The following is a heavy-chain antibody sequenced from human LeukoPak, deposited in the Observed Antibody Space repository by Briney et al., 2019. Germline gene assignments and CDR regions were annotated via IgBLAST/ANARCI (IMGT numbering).Heavy chain of an antibody. J-gene: IGHJ4*02. D-gene: IGHD6-13*01. V-gene: IGHV3-7*01. CDR1: GFTFSKYA. CDR2: IKQDGSEK. CDR3: ARVIAAAGGLFDY. Sequence: PGGSLRLSCAASGFTFSKYAMSWVRQAPGKGLEWVANIKQDGSEKYYVDSVKGRFTISRDNAKNSLYLQMNSLRAEDTAVYYCARVIAAAGGLFDYWGQGTLVTVSS.